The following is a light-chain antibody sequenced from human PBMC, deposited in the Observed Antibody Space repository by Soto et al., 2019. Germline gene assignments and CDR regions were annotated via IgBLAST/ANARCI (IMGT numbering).Light chain of an antibody. CDR1: QSISSW. V-gene: IGKV1-5*01. CDR3: QQYNSYTYT. J-gene: IGKJ2*01. CDR2: DAS. Sequence: DIQMTQSPSTLSASVGDRVTITCRASQSISSWLAWYQQKPGKAPKLLIYDASSLESGVPSRFSGSGSGTDFTLTISSLQPDDCATYYCQQYNSYTYTFGQGTKLEIK.